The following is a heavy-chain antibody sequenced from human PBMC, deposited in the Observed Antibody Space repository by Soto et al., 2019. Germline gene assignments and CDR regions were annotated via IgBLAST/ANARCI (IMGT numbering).Heavy chain of an antibody. CDR3: ARDGLLTFGEVLKIHYMDA. V-gene: IGHV3-21*01. Sequence: QLVETGGGLVKPGASLRLSCSTSGFPFNSYQMNWVRQAPGKGLPWVSSISSTGRDIYYADSVKGRFTISRDNANHSVFLLMDSLRADDTAVYYCARDGLLTFGEVLKIHYMDAWGKGTTVVVSS. CDR1: GFPFNSYQ. CDR2: ISSTGRDI. D-gene: IGHD3-10*01. J-gene: IGHJ6*03.